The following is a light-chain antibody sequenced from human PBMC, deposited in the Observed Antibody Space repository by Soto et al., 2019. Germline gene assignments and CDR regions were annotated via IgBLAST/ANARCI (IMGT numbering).Light chain of an antibody. Sequence: EIVLTQSPGTLSLSPGERATLSCRASQSVSSSYLAWYQQKPGQAPRRLIYGASNRATGIPDRFSGGGSGTDFTLTISRLEPEDFALYICQQYDASPITFGQGTRLEIK. CDR2: GAS. V-gene: IGKV3-20*01. J-gene: IGKJ5*01. CDR1: QSVSSSY. CDR3: QQYDASPIT.